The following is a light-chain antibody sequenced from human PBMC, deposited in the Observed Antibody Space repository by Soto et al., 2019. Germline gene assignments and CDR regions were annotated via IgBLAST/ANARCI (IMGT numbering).Light chain of an antibody. J-gene: IGLJ2*01. CDR3: SSYTCSSTYVV. CDR1: SSDVGGYNY. Sequence: QSALTQPASVSGSPGQSITISCTGTSSDVGGYNYVSWYQQHPGKAPKLMIYEVSNRPSGVSNRFSGSKSGNTASLTISGLQAEDEADYYCSSYTCSSTYVVFGGGTKVTVL. CDR2: EVS. V-gene: IGLV2-14*01.